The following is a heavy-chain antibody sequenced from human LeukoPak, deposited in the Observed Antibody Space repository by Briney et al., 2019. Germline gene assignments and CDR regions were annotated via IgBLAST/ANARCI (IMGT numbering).Heavy chain of an antibody. CDR1: GGSISSYY. CDR3: ARFTPQGYGWGGYNRFDP. J-gene: IGHJ5*02. Sequence: KPSETLSLTCTVSGGSISSYYWNWIRQPPGKGLEWNGYIYYSGSTNYNPSLKSRVTISLDTSKNQFSLNLTSVTAADTAVYYCARFTPQGYGWGGYNRFDPWGQGTLVTVSS. V-gene: IGHV4-59*01. CDR2: IYYSGST. D-gene: IGHD3-16*01.